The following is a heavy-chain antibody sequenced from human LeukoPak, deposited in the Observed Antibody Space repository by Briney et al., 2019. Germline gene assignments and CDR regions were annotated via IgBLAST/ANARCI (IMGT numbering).Heavy chain of an antibody. CDR3: ARGRRELKYAPDY. CDR2: INHSGST. J-gene: IGHJ4*02. V-gene: IGHV4-34*01. Sequence: SETLSLTCAVYGGSFSGYYWSWIRQPPGKGLEWIGEINHSGSTNYNPSLESRVSISLDASENQFSLKLSSVTTADTAVYYCARGRRELKYAPDYWGQGTLVTVSS. CDR1: GGSFSGYY. D-gene: IGHD2-2*01.